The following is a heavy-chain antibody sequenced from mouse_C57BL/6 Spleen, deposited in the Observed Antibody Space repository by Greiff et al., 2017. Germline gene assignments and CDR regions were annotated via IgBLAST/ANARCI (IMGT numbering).Heavy chain of an antibody. J-gene: IGHJ2*01. CDR1: GYTFTSYW. CDR3: ARRTTVGFDY. Sequence: QVQLQQPGAELVMPGASVKLSCKASGYTFTSYWMHWVKQRPGQGLEWIGEIDPSDSYTHYNQKFKGKSTLPVDKSSSTAYMQLSSLTSEDSAVYYCARRTTVGFDYWGQGTTLTVSS. D-gene: IGHD1-1*01. V-gene: IGHV1-69*01. CDR2: IDPSDSYT.